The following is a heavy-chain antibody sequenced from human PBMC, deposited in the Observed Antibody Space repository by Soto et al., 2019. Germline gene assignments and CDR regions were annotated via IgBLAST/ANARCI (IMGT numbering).Heavy chain of an antibody. CDR3: VRTAYSGFNAPLGY. J-gene: IGHJ4*02. CDR1: GASISVYY. D-gene: IGHD1-26*01. CDR2: IHYSGST. V-gene: IGHV4-59*01. Sequence: SETLSLTCTVSGASISVYYWSWIRQSPGKGLEWIGYIHYSGSTNYNPSLKSRVTMSVDTSENQLSLKLSSVTAADTAVYYCVRTAYSGFNAPLGYWGQGTLVTVSS.